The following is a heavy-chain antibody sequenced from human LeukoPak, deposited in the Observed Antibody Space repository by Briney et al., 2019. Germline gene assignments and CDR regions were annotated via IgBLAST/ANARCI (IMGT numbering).Heavy chain of an antibody. V-gene: IGHV3-21*01. D-gene: IGHD1-26*01. Sequence: GGSLRLSCAASGFTFSRNSMNWVRQAPGKGLEWVSSISSSTSYIYYADSVKGRFTISRDNAKNSLYLQMSSLRAEDTAVYYCARAGGSYYFDYWGQGTLVTVSS. CDR1: GFTFSRNS. CDR2: ISSSTSYI. J-gene: IGHJ4*02. CDR3: ARAGGSYYFDY.